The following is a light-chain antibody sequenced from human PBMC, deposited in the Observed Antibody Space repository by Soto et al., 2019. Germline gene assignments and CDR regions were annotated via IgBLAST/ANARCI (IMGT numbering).Light chain of an antibody. J-gene: IGKJ5*01. CDR3: QQRKYWPPMT. CDR2: GAS. CDR1: QSASNND. V-gene: IGKV3D-20*02. Sequence: ETALTPSPGPPSLHPGERDTLSRRASQSASNNDLAWYQQKPGQAPRPIIYGASNRATDIPDRLSVSGTGTEVPLTISRLPPEYVEFSFFQQRKYWPPMTIGQGTRLEIK.